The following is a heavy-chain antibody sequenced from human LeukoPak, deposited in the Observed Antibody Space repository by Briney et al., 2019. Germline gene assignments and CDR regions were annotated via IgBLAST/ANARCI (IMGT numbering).Heavy chain of an antibody. CDR3: AKISLAGDYFDY. CDR2: INPRDSDT. J-gene: IGHJ4*02. Sequence: GESLKISCKGSGYGFSAYWIAWVRQMPGKGLEWMGIINPRDSDTRYSPSFLGQVTFSADKSINTAYLQWRSLKAPDTAIYYCAKISLAGDYFDYWGQGTLVIVSS. CDR1: GYGFSAYW. D-gene: IGHD6-19*01. V-gene: IGHV5-51*01.